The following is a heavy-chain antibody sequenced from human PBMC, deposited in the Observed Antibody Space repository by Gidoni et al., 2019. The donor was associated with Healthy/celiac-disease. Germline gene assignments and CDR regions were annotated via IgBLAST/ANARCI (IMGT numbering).Heavy chain of an antibody. J-gene: IGHJ6*02. D-gene: IGHD2-2*01. CDR1: VWSFGVYY. V-gene: IGHV4-34*01. Sequence: QVQLQQWGAGLLMPSDTLSLPCAVYVWSFGVYYWSWIRQPPGKGLEWIGDIKQSGSTNYNPSLKSRVTISVDTSKNQFSLKLSYVTAADTAVDYCAGYQRLFFYYYGMDVWGQGTTVTVSS. CDR3: AGYQRLFFYYYGMDV. CDR2: IKQSGST.